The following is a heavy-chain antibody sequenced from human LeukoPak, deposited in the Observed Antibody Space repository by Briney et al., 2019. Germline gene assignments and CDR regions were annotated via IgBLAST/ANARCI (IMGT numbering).Heavy chain of an antibody. D-gene: IGHD5-18*01. CDR1: GGSVSSGSYY. CDR3: ARSAYSYAT. V-gene: IGHV4-61*01. Sequence: SETLSLTCTVSGGSVSSGSYYWSWIRQPPGKGLEWIGYIYYSGSTNYNPSLKSRVTISVDTSKNQFSLKLSSVIAADTAVYYCARSAYSYATWGQGTLVTVSS. CDR2: IYYSGST. J-gene: IGHJ5*02.